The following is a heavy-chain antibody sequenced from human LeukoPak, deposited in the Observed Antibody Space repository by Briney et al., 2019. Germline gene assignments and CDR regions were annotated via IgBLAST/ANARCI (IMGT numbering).Heavy chain of an antibody. Sequence: GGSLRLSCAASGFTFSSYAMHWVRQAPGKGLEYVSAISSNGGSTYYANSVKGRFTISRDNSKNTLYLQVGSLRAEDMAVYYCARDYYDSSGPLGPAGYWGQGTLVTVSS. CDR3: ARDYYDSSGPLGPAGY. J-gene: IGHJ4*02. CDR1: GFTFSSYA. D-gene: IGHD3-22*01. V-gene: IGHV3-64*01. CDR2: ISSNGGST.